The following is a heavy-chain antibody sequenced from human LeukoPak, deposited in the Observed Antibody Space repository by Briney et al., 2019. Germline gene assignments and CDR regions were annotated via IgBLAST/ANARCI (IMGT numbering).Heavy chain of an antibody. CDR2: IYYSGST. Sequence: PSETLSLTCTVSGGSISSSSYYWGWIRQPPGKGLEWIGSIYYSGSTYYNPSLKSRVTISVDTSKNQFSLKLSSVTAADTAVYYCARGAMVRGVIITSLDYWGQGTLVTVSS. D-gene: IGHD3-10*01. CDR1: GGSISSSSYY. J-gene: IGHJ4*02. CDR3: ARGAMVRGVIITSLDY. V-gene: IGHV4-39*07.